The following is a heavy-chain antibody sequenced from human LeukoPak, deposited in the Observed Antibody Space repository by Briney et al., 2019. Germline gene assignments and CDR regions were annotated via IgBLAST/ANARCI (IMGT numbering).Heavy chain of an antibody. D-gene: IGHD6-13*01. CDR3: ARARGAYGSSYIDV. CDR2: IWDDGSNR. Sequence: GALRLSCAASGYTFSNSGKHWVRQAPGKGLEWVAIIWDDGSNRYYADSVEGRFTISRDDSKNTLYLQMTSLRVEDTAVYYCARARGAYGSSYIDVWGQGTVVTVSS. CDR1: GYTFSNSG. V-gene: IGHV3-33*01. J-gene: IGHJ3*01.